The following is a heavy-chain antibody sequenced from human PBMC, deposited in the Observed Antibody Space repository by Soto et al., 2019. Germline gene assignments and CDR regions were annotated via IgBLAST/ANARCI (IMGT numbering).Heavy chain of an antibody. D-gene: IGHD3-16*01. Sequence: ASVTQRLTCTVSGGSMSSYDWIWIRQHPGKGLEWIGYIYYSGSTNYNPSLKSRVTISVGTSKNQFSLKLSSVTAADTAVYYCARGKVARGFGYYYMDVWGKGTTVTVSS. CDR1: GGSMSSYD. J-gene: IGHJ6*03. V-gene: IGHV4-59*08. CDR2: IYYSGST. CDR3: ARGKVARGFGYYYMDV.